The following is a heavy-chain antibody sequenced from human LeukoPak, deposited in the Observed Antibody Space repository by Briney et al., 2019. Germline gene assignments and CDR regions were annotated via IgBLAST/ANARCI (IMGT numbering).Heavy chain of an antibody. V-gene: IGHV3-23*01. CDR3: AKDRPPKKYDSSGYCPFDY. Sequence: GGSLRLSCAASGFTFSSYGMSWVRQAPGKGLEWVSAISGSGGSTYYADSVKGRFTISRDNSKNTLYLQMNSLRAEDTAVYYCAKDRPPKKYDSSGYCPFDYWGQGTLVTVSS. D-gene: IGHD3-22*01. CDR2: ISGSGGST. J-gene: IGHJ4*02. CDR1: GFTFSSYG.